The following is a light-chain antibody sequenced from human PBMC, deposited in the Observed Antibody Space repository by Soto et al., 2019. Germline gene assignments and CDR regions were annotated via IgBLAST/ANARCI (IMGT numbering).Light chain of an antibody. V-gene: IGKV3-20*01. CDR2: GAS. J-gene: IGKJ2*01. CDR1: QSVSSSY. CDR3: QQYGSSPYT. Sequence: EIVLTQSPGTLSLSPGERATLSCRASQSVSSSYLAWYQQKPGQPPRLLIYGASSRATGIPARFSGSGSGTDFTLTISRLEPEDFAVYYCQQYGSSPYTFGQGTKLEIK.